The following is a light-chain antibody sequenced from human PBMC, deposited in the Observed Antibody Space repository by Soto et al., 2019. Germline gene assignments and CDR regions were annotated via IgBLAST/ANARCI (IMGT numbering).Light chain of an antibody. CDR2: AAS. J-gene: IGKJ3*01. Sequence: DIQMTQSPSSVSASVGDRVTITCRASQGISSWLAWYQQKPGKAPKLLIYAASSLQSGVPSRFXXSXXXXXXXXXIXXXQPEDFATYYCQQANSSPFTFGPGTKVDIK. V-gene: IGKV1-12*01. CDR1: QGISSW. CDR3: QQANSSPFT.